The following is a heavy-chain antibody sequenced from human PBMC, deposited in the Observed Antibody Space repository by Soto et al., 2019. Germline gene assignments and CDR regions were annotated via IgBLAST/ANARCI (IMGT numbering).Heavy chain of an antibody. CDR3: ARVIAAAADFDY. D-gene: IGHD6-13*01. Sequence: QVQLVQSGAEVKKPGASVKVSCKASGYTFTSYGFSWVRPAPGQGLEWMGWISAYYRNTNDAQKIQGRVTMTTDTSTSTAYMELRSLRSDDTAVYYCARVIAAAADFDYWGQGTLVTVSS. CDR2: ISAYYRNT. CDR1: GYTFTSYG. J-gene: IGHJ4*02. V-gene: IGHV1-18*01.